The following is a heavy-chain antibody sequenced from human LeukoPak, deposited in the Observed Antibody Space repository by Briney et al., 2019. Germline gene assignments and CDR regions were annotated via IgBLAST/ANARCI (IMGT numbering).Heavy chain of an antibody. Sequence: ASVKVSCKASGYTFTGYYMHWVRQATGQGLEWMGWMNPNSGNTGYAQKFQGRVTMTRNTSISTAYMELSSLRSEDTAVYYCARVLGGCSSTSCYYFDYWGQGTLVTVSS. CDR2: MNPNSGNT. CDR1: GYTFTGYY. V-gene: IGHV1-8*02. CDR3: ARVLGGCSSTSCYYFDY. J-gene: IGHJ4*02. D-gene: IGHD2-2*01.